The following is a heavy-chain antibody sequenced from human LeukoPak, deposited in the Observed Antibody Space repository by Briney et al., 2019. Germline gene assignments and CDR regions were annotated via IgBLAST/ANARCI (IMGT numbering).Heavy chain of an antibody. J-gene: IGHJ6*03. D-gene: IGHD2-15*01. CDR3: ARTTEGYCRGRSCYSYYYYMDV. V-gene: IGHV4-59*01. CDR2: IYYSGST. Sequence: SETLSLTCAVYGGSFSGYYWSWIRQPPGKGLEWIGYIYYSGSTNYNPSLKSRVTISVDTSKNQFSLKLRSVTAADTAVYYCARTTEGYCRGRSCYSYYYYMDVWGKGTTVTVSS. CDR1: GGSFSGYY.